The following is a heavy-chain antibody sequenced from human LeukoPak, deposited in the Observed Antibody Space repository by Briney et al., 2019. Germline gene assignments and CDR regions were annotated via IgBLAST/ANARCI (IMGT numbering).Heavy chain of an antibody. D-gene: IGHD1-26*01. J-gene: IGHJ4*02. V-gene: IGHV4-59*01. CDR3: ARVGWELRAAYFDY. CDR1: GGSISSYY. CDR2: IYYSGST. Sequence: PSESLSLTCTVSGGSISSYYWSWIRQPPGKGLEWIGYIYYSGSTNYNPSLKSRVTILVDTSKNQFSLKLSSVTAADTAVYYCARVGWELRAAYFDYWGQGTLVTVSS.